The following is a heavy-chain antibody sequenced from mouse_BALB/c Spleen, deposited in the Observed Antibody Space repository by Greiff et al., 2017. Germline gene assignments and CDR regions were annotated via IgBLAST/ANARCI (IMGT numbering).Heavy chain of an antibody. CDR1: GYSITSDYA. Sequence: VQLKESGPGLVKPSQSLSLTCTVTGYSITSDYAWTWIRQFPGNKLEWMGYISYSGSTSYNPSLKSRISITRDTSKNQFFLQLNSVTTEDTATYYCARLLRGAMDYWGQGTSVTVSS. J-gene: IGHJ4*01. CDR3: ARLLRGAMDY. D-gene: IGHD1-1*01. CDR2: ISYSGST. V-gene: IGHV3-2*02.